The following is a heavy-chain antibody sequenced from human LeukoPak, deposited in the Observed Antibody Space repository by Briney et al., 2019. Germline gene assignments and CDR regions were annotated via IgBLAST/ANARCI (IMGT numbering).Heavy chain of an antibody. V-gene: IGHV4-34*01. D-gene: IGHD3-3*01. CDR3: ARRTTYYDFWSGYPRYYFDY. CDR1: GGSFSGYY. J-gene: IGHJ4*02. CDR2: INHIGST. Sequence: TLSLTCAVYGGSFSGYYWSWIRQPPGKGLEWIGEINHIGSTNYNPSLKSRVTISVDTSKNQFSLKLSSVTAADTAVYYCARRTTYYDFWSGYPRYYFDYWGQGTLVTVSS.